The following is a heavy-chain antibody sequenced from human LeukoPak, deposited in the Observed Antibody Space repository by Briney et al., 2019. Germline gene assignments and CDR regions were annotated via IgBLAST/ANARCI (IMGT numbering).Heavy chain of an antibody. J-gene: IGHJ4*02. CDR3: ARGSKMITFGGVIVIPFDY. D-gene: IGHD3-16*02. V-gene: IGHV1-18*01. CDR2: ISAYNGNT. CDR1: GYTFTSYG. Sequence: ASVKVSCKASGYTFTSYGISWVRQAPGQGLEWMGWISAYNGNTNYAQKLQGRVTMTTDTSTSTAYMELRSLRSDDTAVYYCARGSKMITFGGVIVIPFDYWGQGTLVTVSS.